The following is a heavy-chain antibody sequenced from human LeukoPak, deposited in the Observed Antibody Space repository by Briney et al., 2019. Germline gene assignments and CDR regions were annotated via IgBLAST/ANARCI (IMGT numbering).Heavy chain of an antibody. CDR1: GGSISSSSAY. J-gene: IGHJ4*02. CDR3: VSPRGFSYGYFDY. V-gene: IGHV4-39*01. Sequence: SETLSLTCTVSGGSISSSSAYWGWIRQPPGKGLEWIGSIYYSKNTYYNPSLKSRVTISANTSKNQFSLTLGSVSATDTAVYYCVSPRGFSYGYFDYWGQGTLVTVSS. D-gene: IGHD5-18*01. CDR2: IYYSKNT.